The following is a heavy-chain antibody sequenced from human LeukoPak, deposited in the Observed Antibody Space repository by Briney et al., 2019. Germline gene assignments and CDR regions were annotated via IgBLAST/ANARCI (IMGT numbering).Heavy chain of an antibody. V-gene: IGHV4-59*01. J-gene: IGHJ4*02. CDR2: IYYSGST. Sequence: SETLSLTCTVSRGSITSNYWSWIRQPPGKGLEWIVYIYYSGSTHYNPSLKSRVTISTDTSKNQFSLRLNSVTAADTAVYYCARWIPSSNSFDYWGQGTLVTVSS. D-gene: IGHD2-2*01. CDR3: ARWIPSSNSFDY. CDR1: RGSITSNY.